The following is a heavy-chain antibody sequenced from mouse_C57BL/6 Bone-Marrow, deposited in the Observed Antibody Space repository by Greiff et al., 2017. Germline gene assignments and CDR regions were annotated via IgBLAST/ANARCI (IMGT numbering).Heavy chain of an antibody. J-gene: IGHJ2*01. CDR1: GYAFTNYL. Sequence: QVKLQQSGAELVRPGTSVKVSCKASGYAFTNYLIEWVKQRPGQGLEWIGVINHGSGGTNSNEKFKGKATLTADKSSSTAYMQLSSLTSEDSAVDFCARRAVYYYGIYYFDYWGQGTTLTVSS. CDR2: INHGSGGT. D-gene: IGHD1-1*01. V-gene: IGHV1-54*01. CDR3: ARRAVYYYGIYYFDY.